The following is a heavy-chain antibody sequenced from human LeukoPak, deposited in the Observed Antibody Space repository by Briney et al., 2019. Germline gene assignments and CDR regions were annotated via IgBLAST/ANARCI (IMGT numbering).Heavy chain of an antibody. J-gene: IGHJ4*02. D-gene: IGHD3-10*01. V-gene: IGHV1-8*02. CDR1: GYTFTSYA. Sequence: VTSVKVSCKASGYTFTSYAMNWVRQATGQGLEWMGWMNPNSGNTGYAQKFQGRVTMTRNTSISTAYMELSSLRSEDTAVYYCARALGESDARWGQGTLVTVSS. CDR2: MNPNSGNT. CDR3: ARALGESDAR.